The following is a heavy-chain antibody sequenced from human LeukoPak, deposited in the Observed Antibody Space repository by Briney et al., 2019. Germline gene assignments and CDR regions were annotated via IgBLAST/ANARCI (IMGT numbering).Heavy chain of an antibody. CDR2: ISSDGGST. J-gene: IGHJ4*02. Sequence: GGSLRLSCAASGFSFSGFWMHWARQPPGKGLVWVSRISSDGGSTTYADSLKGRFTISRDNAKNTLYLQMNSLRAEDTAVYYCARPRRGYSAYDWDYWGQGTLVTVSS. CDR3: ARPRRGYSAYDWDY. V-gene: IGHV3-74*01. D-gene: IGHD5-12*01. CDR1: GFSFSGFW.